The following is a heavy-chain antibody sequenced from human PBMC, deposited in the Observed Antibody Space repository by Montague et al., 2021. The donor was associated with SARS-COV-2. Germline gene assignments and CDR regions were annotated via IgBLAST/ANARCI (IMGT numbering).Heavy chain of an antibody. Sequence: PALVKPTQTLTLTCTFSGFSLSTGAMCVSWIRQPPGKALEWLALIDWDDDKYYSTSLKTRLTISKDTSKNQVVLTMISMDPVDTATYYCARTDCSDGICRFDYWGQGTLVTVSS. V-gene: IGHV2-70*01. CDR3: ARTDCSDGICRFDY. J-gene: IGHJ4*02. CDR2: IDWDDDK. CDR1: GFSLSTGAMC. D-gene: IGHD2-15*01.